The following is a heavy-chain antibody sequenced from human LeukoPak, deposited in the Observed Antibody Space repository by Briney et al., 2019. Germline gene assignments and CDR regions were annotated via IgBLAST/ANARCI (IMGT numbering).Heavy chain of an antibody. Sequence: SETLSLTCTVSGGSISSYYWSWIRQPPGKGLEWIGYIYYSGSTNYNPSLKSRVTISVDTSKNQFCLKLSSVTAADTAVYYCAGDPFVEMATARPPWGQGTLVTVSS. CDR3: AGDPFVEMATARPP. CDR1: GGSISSYY. D-gene: IGHD5-24*01. V-gene: IGHV4-59*08. J-gene: IGHJ5*02. CDR2: IYYSGST.